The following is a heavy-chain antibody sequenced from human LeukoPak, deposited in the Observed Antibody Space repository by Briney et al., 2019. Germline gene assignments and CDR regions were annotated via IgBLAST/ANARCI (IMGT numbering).Heavy chain of an antibody. CDR1: GYTFTSYD. CDR2: INPNSGNT. Sequence: GASVKVSCXASGYTFTSYDINWVRQATGQGLEWMGWINPNSGNTGYARKFQGRVTMTRNTSISTAYMELSSLRSEDTAVYYCARGSSHTIFGVVILYYFDYWGQGTLVTVSS. V-gene: IGHV1-8*01. CDR3: ARGSSHTIFGVVILYYFDY. D-gene: IGHD3-3*01. J-gene: IGHJ4*02.